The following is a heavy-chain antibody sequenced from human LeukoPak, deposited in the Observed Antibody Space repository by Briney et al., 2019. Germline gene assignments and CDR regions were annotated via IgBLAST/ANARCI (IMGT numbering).Heavy chain of an antibody. CDR3: ARVPHSVGANHDAFDI. Sequence: SETLSLTCTVSGGSISSYYWSWIRQPPGKGLEWIGYIYYSGSTNYNPSLKSRVTIAVDTSKNQFSLKLSSVTAADTAVYYCARVPHSVGANHDAFDIWGQGTMVTVSS. J-gene: IGHJ3*02. D-gene: IGHD1-26*01. V-gene: IGHV4-59*01. CDR1: GGSISSYY. CDR2: IYYSGST.